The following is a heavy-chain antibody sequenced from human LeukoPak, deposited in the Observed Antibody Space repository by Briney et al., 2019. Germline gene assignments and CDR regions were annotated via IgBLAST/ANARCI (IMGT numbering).Heavy chain of an antibody. Sequence: GASVKVSCKASGYTFTTYYMHWVRQAPGQGLEWMGIINPSGGSTSYAQKFQGRVTMTRDMSTSTVYMQLSSLRSEDTAVYYCASRMVRGVTTLPTRHYYYYYYMDVWGKGTTVTISS. CDR1: GYTFTTYY. CDR2: INPSGGST. V-gene: IGHV1-46*01. J-gene: IGHJ6*03. CDR3: ASRMVRGVTTLPTRHYYYYYYMDV. D-gene: IGHD3-10*01.